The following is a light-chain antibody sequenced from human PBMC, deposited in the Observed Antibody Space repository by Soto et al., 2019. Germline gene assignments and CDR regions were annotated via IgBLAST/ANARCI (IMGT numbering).Light chain of an antibody. CDR2: AAS. CDR3: QQYVEWPPTFS. V-gene: IGKV3-15*01. J-gene: IGKJ2*01. Sequence: IVMTQSPATLSVSPGERVTLSCRASQSISDALAWYRQRPGQAPRLLIYAASARATGIPARFRGGGSGTESTLTISTLQSAHVAVYYSQQYVEWPPTFSFGQGTNVEIK. CDR1: QSISDA.